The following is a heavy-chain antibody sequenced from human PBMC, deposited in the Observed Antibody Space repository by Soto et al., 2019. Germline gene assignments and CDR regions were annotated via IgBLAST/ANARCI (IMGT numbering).Heavy chain of an antibody. D-gene: IGHD2-15*01. Sequence: ASVKVSCKASGYTFTTYGITWVRQAPGQGLEWMGWISTYDGNAYYAQKLQGRVTMTKDTSTSTAHMELRSLRSDDTAVYYCARDRGRSCIGGSCPFDYWGQGTLVTVSS. V-gene: IGHV1-18*01. CDR1: GYTFTTYG. CDR2: ISTYDGNA. CDR3: ARDRGRSCIGGSCPFDY. J-gene: IGHJ4*02.